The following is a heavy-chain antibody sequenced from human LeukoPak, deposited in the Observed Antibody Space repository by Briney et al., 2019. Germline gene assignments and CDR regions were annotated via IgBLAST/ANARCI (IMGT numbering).Heavy chain of an antibody. CDR2: ISGSAYST. Sequence: GGSLRLSCAASGFTFSSYAMTCVRQAPGKGLEWISAISGSAYSTSYADSVKGRFTISRDNSRNTFYLQMNSLRAEDTAIYYCARNTSGFKPGDAFDIWGQGTMVTVSS. CDR3: ARNTSGFKPGDAFDI. CDR1: GFTFSSYA. D-gene: IGHD3-22*01. J-gene: IGHJ3*02. V-gene: IGHV3-23*01.